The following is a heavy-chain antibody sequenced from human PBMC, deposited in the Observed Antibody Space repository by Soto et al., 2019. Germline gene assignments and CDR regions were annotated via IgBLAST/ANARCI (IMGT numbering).Heavy chain of an antibody. V-gene: IGHV3-15*01. CDR2: IKSKTDGGTT. CDR3: TTEGYCSGGSCYSRHYYYYYGMDV. CDR1: GFTFSNAW. J-gene: IGHJ6*02. Sequence: EVQLVESGGGLVKPGGSLRLSCAASGFTFSNAWMSWVRQAPGKGLEWVGRIKSKTDGGTTDYAAPVKGRFTISRDDSKITLYLQMNSLKTEDTAVYYCTTEGYCSGGSCYSRHYYYYYGMDVWGQGTTVTVSS. D-gene: IGHD2-15*01.